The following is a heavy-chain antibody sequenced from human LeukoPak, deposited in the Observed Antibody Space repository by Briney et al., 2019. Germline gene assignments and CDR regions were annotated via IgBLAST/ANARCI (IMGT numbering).Heavy chain of an antibody. Sequence: PSETLSLTCTVSGGSISSSSYYWGWIRQPPGKGLEWIGSIYYSGSTYYNPSLKSRVTISVGTSKNQFSLKLSSVTAADTAVYYCARQRELRYNWFDPWGQGTLVTVSS. V-gene: IGHV4-39*01. CDR2: IYYSGST. J-gene: IGHJ5*02. D-gene: IGHD1-26*01. CDR3: ARQRELRYNWFDP. CDR1: GGSISSSSYY.